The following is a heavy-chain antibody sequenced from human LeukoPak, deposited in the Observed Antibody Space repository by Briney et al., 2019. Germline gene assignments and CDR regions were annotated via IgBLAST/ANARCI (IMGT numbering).Heavy chain of an antibody. CDR3: AKDFLGSCSGGSCSYFDY. D-gene: IGHD2-15*01. V-gene: IGHV3-30*04. Sequence: GGSLRLSCAASGFTFSSYAMHWVRQAPGRGLEWVAVISYDGSNKYYADSVKGRFTISRDNSKNTLFLQMNSLRAEDTAIYYCAKDFLGSCSGGSCSYFDYWGQGALVTVSP. CDR2: ISYDGSNK. CDR1: GFTFSSYA. J-gene: IGHJ4*02.